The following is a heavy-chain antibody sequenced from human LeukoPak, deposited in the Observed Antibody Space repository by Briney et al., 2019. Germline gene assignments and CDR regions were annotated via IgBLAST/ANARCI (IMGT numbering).Heavy chain of an antibody. J-gene: IGHJ3*02. Sequence: RASVKVSCKASEGTFSSYAISWVRHAPGQGLEWMGGIIHIFGTANYAQKFQGRVTITTDESTSTAYMELSSLRSEDTAVYYCASSIAVADTDAFDIWGQGTMVTVSS. CDR3: ASSIAVADTDAFDI. V-gene: IGHV1-69*05. D-gene: IGHD6-19*01. CDR2: IIHIFGTA. CDR1: EGTFSSYA.